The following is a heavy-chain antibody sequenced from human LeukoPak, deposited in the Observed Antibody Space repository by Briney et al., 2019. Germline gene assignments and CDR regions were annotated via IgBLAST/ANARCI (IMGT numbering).Heavy chain of an antibody. D-gene: IGHD4-11*01. J-gene: IGHJ3*02. CDR1: GFTFSDYY. Sequence: PGGSLRLSCAASGFTFSDYYMSWIRQAPGKGLEWVSYISSSGSTIYYADSVKGRFTISRDNAKNSLYLQMNSLRAEDTALYYCTRVRGYSNYDPLDAFDIWGQGTMVTVSS. CDR3: TRVRGYSNYDPLDAFDI. V-gene: IGHV3-11*01. CDR2: ISSSGSTI.